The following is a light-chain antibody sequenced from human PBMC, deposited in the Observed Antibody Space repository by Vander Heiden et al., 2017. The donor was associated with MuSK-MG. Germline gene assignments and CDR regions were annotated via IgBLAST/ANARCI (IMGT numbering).Light chain of an antibody. CDR1: SGSIASNY. V-gene: IGLV6-57*02. CDR2: EDN. J-gene: IGLJ1*01. CDR3: QSYDSSNQGV. Sequence: NFMLPQPHSVSESPGKTVTISCTGSSGSIASNYVQWYQQRPGSAPTTVIYEDNQRPSGVPDRFSGSIDSSSNSASLTISGLKTEDEADYYCQSYDSSNQGVFGTGTKVTVL.